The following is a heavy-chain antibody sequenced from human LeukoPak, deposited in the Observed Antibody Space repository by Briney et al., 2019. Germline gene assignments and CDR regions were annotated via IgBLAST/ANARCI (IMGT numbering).Heavy chain of an antibody. D-gene: IGHD6-13*01. V-gene: IGHV3-30*18. CDR3: AKERAAAGTSFDY. Sequence: GRSLRLSCAASGFSFSSYCMRWVRQAPGKGLEWVAVISYSGSNKYYADSVKGRFTISRDNSKNTLYLQMNSLRAEDTAVYYCAKERAAAGTSFDYWGQGTLVTVSS. CDR2: ISYSGSNK. CDR1: GFSFSSYC. J-gene: IGHJ4*02.